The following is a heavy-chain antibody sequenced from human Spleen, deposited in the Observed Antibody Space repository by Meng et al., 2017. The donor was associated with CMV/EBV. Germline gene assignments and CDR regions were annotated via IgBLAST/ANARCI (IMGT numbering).Heavy chain of an antibody. D-gene: IGHD1-26*01. Sequence: SLKISCAASGFTFDDYAMHWVRQAPGKGLEWVSSIDWNSGSMAYADSVKGRFTISRDNAKNSLYLQMNSLRPDDTALYYCAKAGGRYTGFWLDYWGQGTLVTVSS. CDR3: AKAGGRYTGFWLDY. CDR1: GFTFDDYA. J-gene: IGHJ4*02. V-gene: IGHV3-9*01. CDR2: IDWNSGSM.